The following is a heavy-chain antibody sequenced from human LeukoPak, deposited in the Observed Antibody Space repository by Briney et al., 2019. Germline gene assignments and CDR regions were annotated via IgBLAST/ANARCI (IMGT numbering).Heavy chain of an antibody. CDR2: IYPGDLRV. D-gene: IGHD6-13*01. V-gene: IGHV5-51*01. CDR3: ACRDLTSTWSFP. J-gene: IGHJ5*02. CDR1: GSIFTSYW. Sequence: GASLQISCQGFGSIFTSYWIGWVRPLPGKGMEWMGVIYPGDLRVRYNPSFQGQVTISVDKSINTAYLQWVSLRASDSAMYYCACRDLTSTWSFPWGQGTLVTVSS.